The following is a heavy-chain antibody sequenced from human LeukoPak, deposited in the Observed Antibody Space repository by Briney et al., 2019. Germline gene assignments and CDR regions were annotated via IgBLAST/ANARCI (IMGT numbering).Heavy chain of an antibody. CDR1: GGSASSGSYY. D-gene: IGHD2-2*01. CDR2: IYYSGST. J-gene: IGHJ4*02. CDR3: ARGVDIVVVPAAQYYFDY. V-gene: IGHV4-61*01. Sequence: SETLSLTCTVSGGSASSGSYYWSWIRQPPGKGLEWIGYIYYSGSTYYNPSLKSRVTISVDTSKNQFSLKLSSVTAADTAVYYCARGVDIVVVPAAQYYFDYWGQGTLVTVSS.